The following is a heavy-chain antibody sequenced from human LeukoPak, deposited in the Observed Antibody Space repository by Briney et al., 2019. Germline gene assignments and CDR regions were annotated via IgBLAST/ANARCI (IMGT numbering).Heavy chain of an antibody. D-gene: IGHD3-22*01. CDR3: ASRAVITMIEDY. Sequence: SETLSLTCTVSGCSISSSSYYWGWIRQPPGKGLEWIGSIYYSGSTYYNPSLKSRVTISVDTSKNQFSLKLGSVTAADTAVYYCASRAVITMIEDYWGQGTLVTVSS. CDR2: IYYSGST. V-gene: IGHV4-39*01. CDR1: GCSISSSSYY. J-gene: IGHJ4*02.